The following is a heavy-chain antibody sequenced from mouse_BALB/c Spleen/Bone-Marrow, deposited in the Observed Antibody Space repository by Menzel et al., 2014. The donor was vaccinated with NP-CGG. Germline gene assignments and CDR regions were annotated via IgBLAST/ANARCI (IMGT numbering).Heavy chain of an antibody. Sequence: EVKLMESGGGLAQPGGSMKLSCVASGFTFSNYWMNWVRQSPEKGLEWIAEIRLKSYNYATHYAESVKGGFTISRDDSKSSVYLQMNNLRAEDTGIYYCTTGFAYWGQGTLVTVSA. CDR1: GFTFSNYW. CDR3: TTGFAY. J-gene: IGHJ3*01. V-gene: IGHV6-6*02. CDR2: IRLKSYNYAT.